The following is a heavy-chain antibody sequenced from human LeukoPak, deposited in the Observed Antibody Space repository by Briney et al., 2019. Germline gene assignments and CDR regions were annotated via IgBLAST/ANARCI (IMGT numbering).Heavy chain of an antibody. CDR2: IILIFGAA. CDR3: AVGWCGAGEKMNYYYYYMDV. Sequence: AVKVTCKASGCGFSSYDISWLRQAPSQGIDWMGGIILIFGAANYAQKFQGRVTITTDESTSTDSMELSSLRSEDTAVYYCAVGWCGAGEKMNYYYYYMDVWGKGTTVTVPS. D-gene: IGHD6-19*01. V-gene: IGHV1-69*05. CDR1: GCGFSSYD. J-gene: IGHJ6*03.